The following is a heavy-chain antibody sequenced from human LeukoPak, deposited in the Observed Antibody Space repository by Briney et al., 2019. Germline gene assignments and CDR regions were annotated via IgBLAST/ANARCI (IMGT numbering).Heavy chain of an antibody. D-gene: IGHD5-18*01. V-gene: IGHV3-48*02. Sequence: GGSLRLSCAASGFTFSSYSMNWVRQAPGKGLEWVSYISSSSTIYYTDSVKGGFTISRDNAKDSLYLQMNSLRDEDTAVYYCARGYSFGTLGVQHWGQGTLVTVSS. CDR3: ARGYSFGTLGVQH. CDR2: ISSSSTI. J-gene: IGHJ1*01. CDR1: GFTFSSYS.